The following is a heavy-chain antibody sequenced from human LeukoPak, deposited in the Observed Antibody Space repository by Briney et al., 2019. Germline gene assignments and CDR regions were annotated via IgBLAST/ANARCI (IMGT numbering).Heavy chain of an antibody. D-gene: IGHD3-10*01. V-gene: IGHV1-18*01. CDR2: ISAYNGNT. CDR1: GYTFTSYG. J-gene: IGHJ4*02. Sequence: ASVKVSCKASGYTFTSYGISWVRQAPGQGLEWMGWISAYNGNTNYAQKLQGRVTMTTDTSTSTAYMELRSLRSDDTAVYYCARDRYYCSGSSIFDYWGQGTLVTVSS. CDR3: ARDRYYCSGSSIFDY.